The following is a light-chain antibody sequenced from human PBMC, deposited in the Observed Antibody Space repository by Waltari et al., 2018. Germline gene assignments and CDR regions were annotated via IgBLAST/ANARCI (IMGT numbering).Light chain of an antibody. CDR2: TAS. CDR3: QQANSFPLT. Sequence: IQMTPSPSSVSASVGDRVTITCRASQAIRNWLTWYQHKPGQAPKLLIYTASTLHSGVPSRFSGSGSGTDFTLTISSLQPEDFATYYCQQANSFPLTFGGGTKVEI. J-gene: IGKJ4*01. CDR1: QAIRNW. V-gene: IGKV1-12*01.